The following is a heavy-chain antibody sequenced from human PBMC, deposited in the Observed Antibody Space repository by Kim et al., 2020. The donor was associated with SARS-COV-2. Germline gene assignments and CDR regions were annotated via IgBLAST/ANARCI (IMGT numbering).Heavy chain of an antibody. Sequence: GGSLRLSCAASGFSFSNYAMHWVRQAPGKGLEWVAHISYDGNNKYYADSVKRRFTISRDSSKNMLYLQMNSLTTEDTAVYFCARANKPTFANGWDYWGQGTLVPVSS. CDR1: GFSFSNYA. D-gene: IGHD6-19*01. CDR2: ISYDGNNK. J-gene: IGHJ4*02. V-gene: IGHV3-30*04. CDR3: ARANKPTFANGWDY.